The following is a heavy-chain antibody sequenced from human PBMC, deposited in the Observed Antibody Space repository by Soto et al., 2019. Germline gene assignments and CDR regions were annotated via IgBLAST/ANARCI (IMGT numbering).Heavy chain of an antibody. Sequence: SETLSLTCTVSGGSISSGGYYWSWIRQHPGKGLEWIGYIYHGGSTYYNPSLNSRVTLSIDMTNNHVSLILNSVTAADTAVYYCARVGPWVPYYYDSSPYTFEDWFDPWGQGTLVTVSS. D-gene: IGHD3-22*01. CDR1: GGSISSGGYY. V-gene: IGHV4-31*03. J-gene: IGHJ5*02. CDR3: ARVGPWVPYYYDSSPYTFEDWFDP. CDR2: IYHGGST.